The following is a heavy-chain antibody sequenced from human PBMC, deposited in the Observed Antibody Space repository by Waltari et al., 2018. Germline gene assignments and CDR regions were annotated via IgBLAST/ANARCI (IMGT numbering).Heavy chain of an antibody. V-gene: IGHV3-53*01. CDR1: GVSVSGVY. D-gene: IGHD1-26*01. J-gene: IGHJ5*02. CDR3: ARPVGNET. CDR2: IYSGGST. Sequence: EVQLVESGGGLVQPGGSLRLSSAASGVSVSGVYMTWVRQAPGKGLQWVSIIYSGGSTYYADSVKGRFTISRDNSKNTVFLQMNSLRVDDTAVYYCARPVGNETWGQGTLVTVSS.